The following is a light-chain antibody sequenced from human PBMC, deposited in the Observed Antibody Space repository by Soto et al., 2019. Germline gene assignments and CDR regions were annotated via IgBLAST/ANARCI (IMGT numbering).Light chain of an antibody. CDR3: QQYGGSRT. CDR1: QSVSSN. V-gene: IGKV3-20*01. Sequence: IVMTQSPATLSVSQGERATLSCRASQSVSSNLAWYQQKPGQAPSLLISGASTRATGVPDRFSGSGSGTDFTLTISRLEPEDFAVYYCQQYGGSRTFGQGTKVDIK. CDR2: GAS. J-gene: IGKJ1*01.